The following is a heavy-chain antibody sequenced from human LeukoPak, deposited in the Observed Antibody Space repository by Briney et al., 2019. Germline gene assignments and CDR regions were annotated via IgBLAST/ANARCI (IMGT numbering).Heavy chain of an antibody. Sequence: SETLSLTCTVSGGSISSYYWSWIRQPPGKGLEWIGYIYYSGSTNYNPSLKSRVTISVDTSKNQFSLKLSSVTAADTAVYYCARQSVAGTRYWGQGTLVTVSS. V-gene: IGHV4-59*01. CDR3: ARQSVAGTRY. CDR2: IYYSGST. CDR1: GGSISSYY. D-gene: IGHD6-19*01. J-gene: IGHJ4*02.